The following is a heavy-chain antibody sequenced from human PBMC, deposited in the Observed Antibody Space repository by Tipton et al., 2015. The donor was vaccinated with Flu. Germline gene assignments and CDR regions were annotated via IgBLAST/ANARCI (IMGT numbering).Heavy chain of an antibody. CDR1: GYTFTGYY. CDR2: IRSDETTE. CDR3: AKSGGFDS. J-gene: IGHJ4*02. Sequence: QLVQSGAEVKKPGASVKVSCKASGYTFTGYYIHWVRQAPGQGLEWVAHIRSDETTEYADSVKGRFTISRDNSKDMLYLQMNSLRAEDTAVFYCAKSGGFDSWNQGALVIVSS. D-gene: IGHD1-26*01. V-gene: IGHV3-30*02.